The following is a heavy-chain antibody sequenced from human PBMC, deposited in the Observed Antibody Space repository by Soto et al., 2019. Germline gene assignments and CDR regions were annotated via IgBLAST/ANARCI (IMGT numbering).Heavy chain of an antibody. Sequence: SVKVSCKASGGTFSSYSISWVRQAPGQGLECMGWIIPIFGTANYAQKFQGRVTITADESTSTAYMELSSLRSEDTAVYYCARVRRSITIFGVARAPAYYYYGMDVWGQGTTVTVSS. J-gene: IGHJ6*02. D-gene: IGHD3-3*01. CDR1: GGTFSSYS. CDR2: IIPIFGTA. CDR3: ARVRRSITIFGVARAPAYYYYGMDV. V-gene: IGHV1-69*13.